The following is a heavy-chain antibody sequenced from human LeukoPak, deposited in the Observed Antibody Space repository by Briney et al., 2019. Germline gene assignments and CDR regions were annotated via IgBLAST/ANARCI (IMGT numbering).Heavy chain of an antibody. D-gene: IGHD2-2*01. J-gene: IGHJ6*03. V-gene: IGHV1-18*01. CDR1: GYTFTSYG. CDR3: ARNAPAGDYYYYMDV. CDR2: FSAYNGNT. Sequence: ASVKVSSKASGYTFTSYGISWVRQAPGQGLEWMGWFSAYNGNTNYAQKLQGRVTMTTDTSTSTAYMELRSLRSDDTAVYYCARNAPAGDYYYYMDVWGKGTTVTISS.